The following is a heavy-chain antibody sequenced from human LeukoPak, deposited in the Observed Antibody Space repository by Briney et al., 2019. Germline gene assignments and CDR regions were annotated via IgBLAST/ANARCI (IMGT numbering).Heavy chain of an antibody. CDR1: GFTFSSYS. D-gene: IGHD2-15*01. CDR2: ISSSSSYI. J-gene: IGHJ4*02. CDR3: ASVYCSGGSCYSWSQGYYFDY. V-gene: IGHV3-21*01. Sequence: GGSLRLSCAASGFTFSSYSMNWVRQAPGKGLEWVSSISSSSSYIYYADSVKGLFTISRDNAKNSLYLQMNSLRAEDTAVYYCASVYCSGGSCYSWSQGYYFDYWGQGTLVTVSS.